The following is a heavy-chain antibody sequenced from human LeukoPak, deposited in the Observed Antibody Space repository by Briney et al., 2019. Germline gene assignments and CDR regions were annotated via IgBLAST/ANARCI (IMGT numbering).Heavy chain of an antibody. Sequence: PSETLSLTCTVSGGSISTSSHYWGWIRQPPAKGLEWIGSIYYTGTTYYNLSLRSRLTMSVNTSKNQFSLNLTSVTAADTAVYYCARHRTLYYYDSSTHAFDIWGQGTMVTVSS. CDR2: IYYTGTT. CDR3: ARHRTLYYYDSSTHAFDI. V-gene: IGHV4-39*01. CDR1: GGSISTSSHY. J-gene: IGHJ3*02. D-gene: IGHD3-22*01.